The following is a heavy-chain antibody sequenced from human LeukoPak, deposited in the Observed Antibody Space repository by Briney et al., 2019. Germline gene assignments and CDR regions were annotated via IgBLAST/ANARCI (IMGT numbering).Heavy chain of an antibody. D-gene: IGHD3-3*01. V-gene: IGHV3-33*08. CDR1: GFTFSSYA. CDR2: IWYDGSNK. Sequence: GGSLRLSCAASGFTFSSYAMNWVRQAPGKGLEWVAVIWYDGSNKYYADSVKGRFTISRDNSKNTLYLQMNSLRAEDTAVYYCARARLFRFLGWPMDYWGQGTLVTVSS. J-gene: IGHJ4*02. CDR3: ARARLFRFLGWPMDY.